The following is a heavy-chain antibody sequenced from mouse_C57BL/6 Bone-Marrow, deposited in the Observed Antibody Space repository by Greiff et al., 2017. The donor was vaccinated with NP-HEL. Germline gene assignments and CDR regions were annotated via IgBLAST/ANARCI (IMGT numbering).Heavy chain of an antibody. J-gene: IGHJ2*01. CDR2: ISDGGSYT. D-gene: IGHD1-1*01. CDR1: GFTFSSYA. Sequence: EVQLVESGGGLVKPGGSLKLSCAASGFTFSSYAMSWVRQTPEKRLEWVATISDGGSYTYYPDNVKGRFTISRDNAKNNLYLQMSHLKSEDTAMYYCAREGTPYYGSNKDYWGQGTTLTVSS. V-gene: IGHV5-4*01. CDR3: AREGTPYYGSNKDY.